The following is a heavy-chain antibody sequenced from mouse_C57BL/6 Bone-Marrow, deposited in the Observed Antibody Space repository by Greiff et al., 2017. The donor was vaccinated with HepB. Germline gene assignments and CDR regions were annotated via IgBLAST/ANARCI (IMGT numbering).Heavy chain of an antibody. J-gene: IGHJ1*03. Sequence: EVKLVESGPGLAKPSQTLSLTCSVTGYSITSDYWNWIRKFPGNKLEYMGYISYSASTYYNPSLKSRISITRDTSKNQYYLQLNSVTTEDTATYYCARSYGSSHWYFDVWGTGTTVTVSS. CDR3: ARSYGSSHWYFDV. CDR1: GYSITSDY. CDR2: ISYSAST. V-gene: IGHV3-8*01. D-gene: IGHD1-1*01.